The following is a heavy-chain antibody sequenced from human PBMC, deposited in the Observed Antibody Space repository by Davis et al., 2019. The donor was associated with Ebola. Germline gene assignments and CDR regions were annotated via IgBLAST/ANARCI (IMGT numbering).Heavy chain of an antibody. CDR1: GDSISSSRYY. J-gene: IGHJ5*02. D-gene: IGHD4-11*01. V-gene: IGHV4-39*07. Sequence: SETLSLTCSVSGDSISSSRYYWGWIRQSPGKGLEWIGTMYSNGNTDYDPSLKSRVTMSPHTSKNQFFLNLSSVTAADTAVYYCARVLTTVTTGWFDPWGQGTLVTVSS. CDR2: MYSNGNT. CDR3: ARVLTTVTTGWFDP.